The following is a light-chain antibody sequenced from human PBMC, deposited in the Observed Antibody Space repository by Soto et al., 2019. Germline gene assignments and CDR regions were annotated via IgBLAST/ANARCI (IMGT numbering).Light chain of an antibody. J-gene: IGKJ1*01. V-gene: IGKV3-20*01. CDR1: QSVSSSY. CDR2: GAS. Sequence: EIVLPQSPGTLSLPPGERSTPSCMASQSVSSSYLAWYQQKPGQAPRLLIYGASSRATGIPDRFSGSGSGTDFTLTISRLEPEDFAVYYCQQYGSSPWTFGQGTKVDIK. CDR3: QQYGSSPWT.